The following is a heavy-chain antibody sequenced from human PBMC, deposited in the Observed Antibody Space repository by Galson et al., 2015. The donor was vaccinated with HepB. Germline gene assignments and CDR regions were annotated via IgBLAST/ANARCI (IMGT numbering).Heavy chain of an antibody. CDR1: GFTFRSHS. CDR3: ARDWGSGLSYFDY. V-gene: IGHV3-48*02. CDR2: IGGSGSTI. Sequence: ALRLSCAASGFTFRSHSMNWVRQAPGKGLEWVSFIGGSGSTIYYADSVKGRFTISRDNAKDSLNLQMNSLRDEDTAVYYCARDWGSGLSYFDYSGQGTLVTVSS. J-gene: IGHJ4*02. D-gene: IGHD3-16*01.